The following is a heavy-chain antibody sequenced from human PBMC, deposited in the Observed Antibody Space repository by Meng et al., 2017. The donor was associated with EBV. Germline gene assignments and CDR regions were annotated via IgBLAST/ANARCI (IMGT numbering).Heavy chain of an antibody. D-gene: IGHD2-21*02. Sequence: QGQVVQPGAWVKNPGASGKVTCQASGYPFTSYGISWVRQAPGQGLEWMGWISAYNGNTNYAQKLQGRVTMTTDTSTSTAYMELRSLRSDNTAVYYCACRGDRTDYWGQGTLVTVSS. V-gene: IGHV1-18*01. CDR2: ISAYNGNT. CDR1: GYPFTSYG. CDR3: ACRGDRTDY. J-gene: IGHJ4*02.